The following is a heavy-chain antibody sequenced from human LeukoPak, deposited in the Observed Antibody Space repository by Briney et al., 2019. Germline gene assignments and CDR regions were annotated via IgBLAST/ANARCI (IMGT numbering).Heavy chain of an antibody. J-gene: IGHJ4*02. CDR3: ARGANWNYVVGINYFDY. CDR1: GYTFTGYY. D-gene: IGHD1-7*01. CDR2: INPNSGGT. Sequence: GASVKVSCKAFGYTFTGYYMHWVRQAPGQGLEWMGWINPNSGGTNYAQKFQGWVTMTRDTSISTAYMELSRLRSDDTAVYYCARGANWNYVVGINYFDYWGQGTLVTVSS. V-gene: IGHV1-2*04.